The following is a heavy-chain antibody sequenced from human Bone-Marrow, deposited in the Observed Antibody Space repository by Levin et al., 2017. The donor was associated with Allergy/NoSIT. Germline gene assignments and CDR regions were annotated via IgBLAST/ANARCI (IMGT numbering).Heavy chain of an antibody. J-gene: IGHJ4*02. Sequence: SVKVSCKTSGGTFASHTLSWVRQAPGQGFEWMGGIVPAIGVPNYAQKFKGRLTISADESTATSTLELSGLAPDDTAIYFCARDRGSRGAADFEHWGQGTLVTVSS. V-gene: IGHV1-69*10. D-gene: IGHD1-26*01. CDR2: IVPAIGVP. CDR3: ARDRGSRGAADFEH. CDR1: GGTFASHT.